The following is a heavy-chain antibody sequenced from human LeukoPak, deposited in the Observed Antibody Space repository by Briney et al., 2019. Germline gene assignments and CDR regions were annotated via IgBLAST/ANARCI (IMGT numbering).Heavy chain of an antibody. Sequence: SETLSLTCTVSGGSISSYYWSWIRQPPGKGLEWIGYIYYSGSTNYNPSLKSRVTMSVDTSKNQFSLKLSSVTAADTAVYYCARSGHLGRLARGAFDIWGQGTMVTVSS. J-gene: IGHJ3*02. D-gene: IGHD3-16*01. CDR3: ARSGHLGRLARGAFDI. V-gene: IGHV4-59*12. CDR1: GGSISSYY. CDR2: IYYSGST.